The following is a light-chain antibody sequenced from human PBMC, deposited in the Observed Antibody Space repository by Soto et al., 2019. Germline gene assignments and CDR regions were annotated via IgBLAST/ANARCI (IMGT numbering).Light chain of an antibody. V-gene: IGKV3-11*01. CDR2: DAS. CDR3: QQRNNWPPVT. J-gene: IGKJ4*01. CDR1: QTVYRF. Sequence: EIVLTQSPATLSLSPGERATLSCRASQTVYRFLTWYQQKPGQAPSLLIYDASNGATGIPARFSGSGSGTDFTLTISSLEPEDFAVYYCQQRNNWPPVTFGGGTKVDIK.